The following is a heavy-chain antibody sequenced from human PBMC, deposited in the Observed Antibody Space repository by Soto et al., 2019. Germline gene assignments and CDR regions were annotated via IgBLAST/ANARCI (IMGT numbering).Heavy chain of an antibody. V-gene: IGHV4-31*03. CDR3: SREKTPARGVNWFGP. D-gene: IGHD2-8*01. CDR2: IYYSGST. J-gene: IGHJ5*02. Sequence: SETLSLTCTVAGGSISSGGYYWSWIRQHPGKGLEWIGYIYYSGSTYYNPSLKSRVTISVDTSKNQFSLKLSSVTAADTAVYYCSREKTPARGVNWFGPWGQGTRVTVSS. CDR1: GGSISSGGYY.